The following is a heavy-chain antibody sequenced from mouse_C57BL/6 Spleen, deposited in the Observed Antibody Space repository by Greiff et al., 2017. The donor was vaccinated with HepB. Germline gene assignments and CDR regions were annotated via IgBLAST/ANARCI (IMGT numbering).Heavy chain of an antibody. V-gene: IGHV1-80*01. CDR1: GYAFSSYW. J-gene: IGHJ2*01. CDR2: IYPGDGDT. Sequence: VQLQQSGAELVKPGASVKISCKASGYAFSSYWMNWVKQRPGKGLEWIGQIYPGDGDTNYNGKFKGKATLTADKSSSTAYMQLSSLTSEDSAVYFCARCLYGNFILDYWGQGTTLTVSS. CDR3: ARCLYGNFILDY. D-gene: IGHD2-1*01.